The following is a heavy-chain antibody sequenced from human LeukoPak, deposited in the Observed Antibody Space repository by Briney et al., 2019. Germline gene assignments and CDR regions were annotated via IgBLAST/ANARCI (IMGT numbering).Heavy chain of an antibody. CDR3: ARIYCSSTSCYYLDY. CDR2: INPNSGGT. CDR1: GYTFTGYY. J-gene: IGHJ4*02. V-gene: IGHV1-2*02. Sequence: ASVKVSCKASGYTFTGYYIHWVRQAPGQGLEWMGWINPNSGGTNYAQKFQGRVTMTRDTSISTAYMELSRLRSDDTAVYYCARIYCSSTSCYYLDYWGQGTLVTVPS. D-gene: IGHD2-2*01.